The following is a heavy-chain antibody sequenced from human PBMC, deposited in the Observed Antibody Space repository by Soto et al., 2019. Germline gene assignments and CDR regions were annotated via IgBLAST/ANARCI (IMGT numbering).Heavy chain of an antibody. Sequence: PGGSLRLSCQASGFNFDNYGMHWVRQAPGKGLEWVAVITYDGSFQYYADSVKGRFTISRDNSKNTLSLHLNTLKPEDTAVYHCAKDRVGGTFYTPLAFWGQGTQVTVSS. D-gene: IGHD1-7*01. J-gene: IGHJ4*02. V-gene: IGHV3-30*18. CDR3: AKDRVGGTFYTPLAF. CDR2: ITYDGSFQ. CDR1: GFNFDNYG.